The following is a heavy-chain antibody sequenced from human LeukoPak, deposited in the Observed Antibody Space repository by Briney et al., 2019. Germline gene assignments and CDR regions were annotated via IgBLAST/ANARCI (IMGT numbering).Heavy chain of an antibody. CDR3: ARDRGELLGHYFDF. J-gene: IGHJ4*02. V-gene: IGHV3-21*01. Sequence: SGGSLRLSCGASGFTFSSYSMNWVRQAPWKGLEWVSSISSSSSYIYYADSVKGRFTISRDNAKNSLYLQMNSLRAEDTAVYYCARDRGELLGHYFDFWGQGTLVTVSS. D-gene: IGHD1-26*01. CDR2: ISSSSSYI. CDR1: GFTFSSYS.